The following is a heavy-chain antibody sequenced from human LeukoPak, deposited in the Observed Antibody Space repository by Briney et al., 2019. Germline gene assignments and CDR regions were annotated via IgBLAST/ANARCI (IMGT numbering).Heavy chain of an antibody. J-gene: IGHJ4*02. D-gene: IGHD1-20*01. CDR3: ARPRYNWNDPYYFDY. CDR1: GYSFTSYW. CDR2: IYPGDSDT. Sequence: GESLKISCKGSGYSFTSYWIGWVRQMPGKGLEWMGIIYPGDSDTRYSPSFQGQVTISADKSISTAYLQWSSLKASDTAMYYCARPRYNWNDPYYFDYWGQGTLVTVSS. V-gene: IGHV5-51*01.